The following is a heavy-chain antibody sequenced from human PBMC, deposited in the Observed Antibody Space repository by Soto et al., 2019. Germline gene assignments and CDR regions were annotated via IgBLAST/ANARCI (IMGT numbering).Heavy chain of an antibody. V-gene: IGHV1-18*04. J-gene: IGHJ5*02. CDR1: GYTFTSYG. CDR2: ISAYNGNT. CDR3: ARDREAARPGWFDP. Sequence: ASVKVSCKASGYTFTSYGISWVRQAPGQGLEWLGWISAYNGNTNYAQKFQGRVTMTTDTPTSTAYMELRSLRSDDTAVYYCARDREAARPGWFDPWGQGTLVTV. D-gene: IGHD6-6*01.